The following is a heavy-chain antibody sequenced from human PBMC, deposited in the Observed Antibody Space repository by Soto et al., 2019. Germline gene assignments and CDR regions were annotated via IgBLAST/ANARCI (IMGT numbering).Heavy chain of an antibody. Sequence: QVELVQSGAEVKKPGSSVKVSCQASEDTFRNYAISWVRQAPGQGLEWMGIISPDGGRTSYAQKFQGRVTMTRDTSTSTVYMELSSLRSEDTAVYYCATRDPGHYWGQGTLVTVSS. CDR2: ISPDGGRT. CDR3: ATRDPGHY. CDR1: EDTFRNYA. V-gene: IGHV1-46*01. J-gene: IGHJ4*02.